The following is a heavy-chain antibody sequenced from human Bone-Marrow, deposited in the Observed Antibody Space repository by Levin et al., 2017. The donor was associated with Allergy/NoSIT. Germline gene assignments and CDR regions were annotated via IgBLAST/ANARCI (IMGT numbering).Heavy chain of an antibody. Sequence: KISCKASGGTFSSYTISWVRQAPGQGLEWMGRIIPILGIANYAQKFQGRVTITADKSTSTAYMELSSLRSEDTAVYYCARGVYYYDSSGYYLYYFDYWGQGTLVTVSS. D-gene: IGHD3-22*01. CDR1: GGTFSSYT. J-gene: IGHJ4*02. CDR2: IIPILGIA. V-gene: IGHV1-69*02. CDR3: ARGVYYYDSSGYYLYYFDY.